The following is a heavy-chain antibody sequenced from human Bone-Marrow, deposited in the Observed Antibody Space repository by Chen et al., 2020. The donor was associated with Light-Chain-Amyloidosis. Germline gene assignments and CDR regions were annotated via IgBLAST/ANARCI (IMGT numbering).Heavy chain of an antibody. Sequence: EVQMEQSGPEVKKPGESLKITGKGPVYTVPNYWIGWVRQMPGKGLEWMGVIYPDDSDARYSPSFEGQVTISADKSITTAYLQWRSLKASDTAMYYCARRRDGYNFDYWGQGTLVTVSS. V-gene: IGHV5-51*01. CDR1: VYTVPNYW. D-gene: IGHD5-12*01. CDR2: IYPDDSDA. CDR3: ARRRDGYNFDY. J-gene: IGHJ4*02.